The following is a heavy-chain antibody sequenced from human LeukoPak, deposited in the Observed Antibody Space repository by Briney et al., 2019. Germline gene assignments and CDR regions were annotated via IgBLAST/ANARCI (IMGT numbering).Heavy chain of an antibody. D-gene: IGHD6-13*01. J-gene: IGHJ3*02. CDR3: ARGLIAAFDAFDI. CDR1: GGSISSSSYY. Sequence: SETLSLTCTGSGGSISSSSYYGGWIRQPPGKGLEWIGSIYYSGSTNYNPSLKSRVTISVDTSKNQFSLKLSSVTAADTAVYYCARGLIAAFDAFDIWGQGTMVTVSS. V-gene: IGHV4-39*07. CDR2: IYYSGST.